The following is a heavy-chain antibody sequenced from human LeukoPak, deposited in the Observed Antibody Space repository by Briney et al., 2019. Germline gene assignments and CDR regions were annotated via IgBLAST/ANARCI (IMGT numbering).Heavy chain of an antibody. CDR2: ISANSYHI. V-gene: IGHV3-21*06. Sequence: GSLRLSCAASGFAFSDESMNWVRQAPGKGLEWVSSISANSYHIFYLDSVKGRFTISRDNAKNSLYLQMNSLRAEDTAVYYCARGYTIFGVVLDYWGQGTLVTVSS. CDR3: ARGYTIFGVVLDY. CDR1: GFAFSDES. J-gene: IGHJ4*02. D-gene: IGHD3-3*01.